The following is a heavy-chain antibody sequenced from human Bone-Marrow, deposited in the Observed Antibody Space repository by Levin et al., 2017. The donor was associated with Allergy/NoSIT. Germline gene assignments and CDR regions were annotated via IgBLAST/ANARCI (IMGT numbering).Heavy chain of an antibody. CDR1: GYTFTNYG. J-gene: IGHJ4*02. V-gene: IGHV1-18*04. D-gene: IGHD3-22*01. CDR2: ISGHNHKT. Sequence: GASVKVSCKASGYTFTNYGISWVRQAPGLGLEWLGWISGHNHKTNYAQRLQDRITLTTDTSTSTAYLELRSLRSDDTAVYFCARDERSILYESSGYYPNFDNWGQGTLVTVSS. CDR3: ARDERSILYESSGYYPNFDN.